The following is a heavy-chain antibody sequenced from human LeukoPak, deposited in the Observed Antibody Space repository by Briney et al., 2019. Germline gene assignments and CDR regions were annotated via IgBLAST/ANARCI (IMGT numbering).Heavy chain of an antibody. J-gene: IGHJ4*02. CDR1: GGSFSGYS. CDR3: ARLTGVSGGY. Sequence: SETLSLTCAVYGGSFSGYSWGWIRQPPGKGLGWIGEINHSGSTNYNPSLKSRVTMSVDTSKNQFSLNLSSVTAADTAVYYCARLTGVSGGYWGQGTLVTVSS. V-gene: IGHV4-34*01. CDR2: INHSGST. D-gene: IGHD7-27*01.